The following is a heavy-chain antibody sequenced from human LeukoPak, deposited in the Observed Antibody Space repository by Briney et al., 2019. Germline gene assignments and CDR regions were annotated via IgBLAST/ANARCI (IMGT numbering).Heavy chain of an antibody. CDR3: ARTEQQLVEPLDY. CDR1: GFTFSDYY. V-gene: IGHV3-11*01. Sequence: NPGGSLRLSCTASGFTFSDYYMSWIRQAPGKGLEWVSYISSTGSTTYYADSVKGRFTISRDNAKNSLSLQMNSLRAEDTAVYYCARTEQQLVEPLDYWGQGTLVTVSS. J-gene: IGHJ4*02. CDR2: ISSTGSTT. D-gene: IGHD6-13*01.